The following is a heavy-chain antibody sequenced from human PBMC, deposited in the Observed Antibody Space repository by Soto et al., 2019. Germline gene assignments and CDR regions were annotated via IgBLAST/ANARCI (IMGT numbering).Heavy chain of an antibody. CDR3: AHSACGSDCWGWFDP. CDR1: GFSLTTSGVG. D-gene: IGHD2-21*02. Sequence: QITLKESGPTLVNPTQTLTLTCTFSGFSLTTSGVGVGWIRQPPGKALDWLALIYWNDDKRYSPSLKSRLTITKDTSKNQVVLTMTNMDPVDTATYCCAHSACGSDCWGWFDPWGQGTLVTVSS. CDR2: IYWNDDK. J-gene: IGHJ5*02. V-gene: IGHV2-5*01.